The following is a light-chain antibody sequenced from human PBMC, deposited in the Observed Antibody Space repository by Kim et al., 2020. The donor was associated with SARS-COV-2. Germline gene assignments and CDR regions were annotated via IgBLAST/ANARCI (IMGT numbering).Light chain of an antibody. CDR1: HSISND. J-gene: IGKJ4*02. CDR3: QHRSNWPLT. CDR2: DAS. Sequence: LALGESATRSCRASHSISNDLAWYQQRPGQAPRLLIYDASNRATGIPARFSGSGSGTDFTLTISSLEPEDFALYYCQHRSNWPLTFGGGTKVDIK. V-gene: IGKV3-11*01.